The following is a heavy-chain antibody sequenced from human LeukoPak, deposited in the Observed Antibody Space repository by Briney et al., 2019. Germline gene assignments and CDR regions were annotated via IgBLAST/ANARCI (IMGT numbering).Heavy chain of an antibody. CDR1: GFTFSSYA. D-gene: IGHD4-17*01. Sequence: GGALRLSCAASGFTFSSYAMSWGRQAPGKGLEWGSAISGSGGSTYSAASVKGRFTISRDNSKNTLYLQMNSLGAEDTGVYYCAKDGDNHESFDYWGQGTLVTVSS. J-gene: IGHJ4*02. CDR2: ISGSGGST. CDR3: AKDGDNHESFDY. V-gene: IGHV3-23*01.